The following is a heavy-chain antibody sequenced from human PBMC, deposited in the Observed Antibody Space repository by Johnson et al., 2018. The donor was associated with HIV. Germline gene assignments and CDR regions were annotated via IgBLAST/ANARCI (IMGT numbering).Heavy chain of an antibody. Sequence: QVQLVESGGGVVQPGRSLRLSCAASGFTFNSYGMHWVRQAPGKGLEWVAVIWYDGSNKYYADSVKGRFTISRDNSKNTLYLQMNSLRAEDTAVYYCAREDPYDYSTGPDIFDIWGQGTMVTVS. V-gene: IGHV3-33*08. D-gene: IGHD2-8*02. CDR3: AREDPYDYSTGPDIFDI. CDR2: IWYDGSNK. J-gene: IGHJ3*02. CDR1: GFTFNSYG.